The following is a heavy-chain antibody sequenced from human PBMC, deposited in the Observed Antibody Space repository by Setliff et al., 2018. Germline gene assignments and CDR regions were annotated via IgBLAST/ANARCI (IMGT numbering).Heavy chain of an antibody. Sequence: ASVKVSCKASGYTFTGYYMHWVRQAPGQGLEWMGWINAGNGNIRYSQKFQGRVTITRDTSASTAYMELSSLRSEDTAVYYCARDPASSGYDTYYYYYYGMDVWGQGTTVTVSS. J-gene: IGHJ6*02. CDR1: GYTFTGYY. CDR3: ARDPASSGYDTYYYYYYGMDV. V-gene: IGHV1-3*01. D-gene: IGHD5-12*01. CDR2: INAGNGNI.